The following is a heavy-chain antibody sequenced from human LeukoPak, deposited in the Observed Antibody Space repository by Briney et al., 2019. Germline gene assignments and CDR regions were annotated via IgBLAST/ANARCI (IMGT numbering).Heavy chain of an antibody. D-gene: IGHD2-21*02. Sequence: ASVTVSCTASGGTFGSYAISWVRQAPGQGLEWMGGIIPIFGTANYAQKFQGRVTITADESTSTAYMELSSLRSEDTAVYYCARGDGAYCGGDCYWGPFDYWGQGTLVTVSS. J-gene: IGHJ4*02. CDR2: IIPIFGTA. V-gene: IGHV1-69*13. CDR3: ARGDGAYCGGDCYWGPFDY. CDR1: GGTFGSYA.